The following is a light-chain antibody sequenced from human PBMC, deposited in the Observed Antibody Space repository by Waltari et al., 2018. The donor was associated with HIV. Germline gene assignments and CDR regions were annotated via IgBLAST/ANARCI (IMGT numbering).Light chain of an antibody. CDR1: PRVSNSY. V-gene: IGKV3-20*01. Sequence: ELVLTPSPGTLSLSPGEIATLSCRASPRVSNSYLARYQQNPGQAPRIISYSASSRATGITDRFSGSGSGTDFTITIRKLEPEDFEVYLWQQYGSAYTFGQGTKLEI. CDR3: QQYGSAYT. CDR2: SAS. J-gene: IGKJ2*01.